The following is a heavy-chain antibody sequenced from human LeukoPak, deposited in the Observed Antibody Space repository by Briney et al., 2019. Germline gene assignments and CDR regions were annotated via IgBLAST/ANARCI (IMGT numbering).Heavy chain of an antibody. CDR1: GGSVTDYY. Sequence: SETLSLTCTVSGGSVTDYYWGWIRQPPGKGLEWIGSIYYSGSTYYNPSLKSRVTISVDTSKNQFSLKLSSVTAADTAVYYCASRSRMITFGGVIATANFDYWGQGTLVTVSS. CDR2: IYYSGST. J-gene: IGHJ4*02. D-gene: IGHD3-16*02. V-gene: IGHV4-39*07. CDR3: ASRSRMITFGGVIATANFDY.